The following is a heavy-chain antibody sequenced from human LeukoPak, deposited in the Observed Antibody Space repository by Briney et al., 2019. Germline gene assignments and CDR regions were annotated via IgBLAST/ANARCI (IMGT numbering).Heavy chain of an antibody. CDR1: GYSISSGYY. J-gene: IGHJ6*03. V-gene: IGHV4-38-2*02. CDR2: IYHIGST. D-gene: IGHD3-22*01. CDR3: ARVSDYESSDVVYYYMDV. Sequence: SETLSLTCTVSGYSISSGYYWGWIRQPPGKGLEWIGSIYHIGSTYYNPSLKSRVTISVDTSKNQFSLKLSSVTAADTAVYYCARVSDYESSDVVYYYMDVWGKGTTVTISS.